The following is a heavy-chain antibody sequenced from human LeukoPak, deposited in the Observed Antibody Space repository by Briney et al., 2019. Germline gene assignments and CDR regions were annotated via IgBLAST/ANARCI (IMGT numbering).Heavy chain of an antibody. CDR3: ARDLRPYSGYDNLAFDI. V-gene: IGHV3-21*01. D-gene: IGHD5-12*01. CDR1: GFTFS. Sequence: GGSLRLSCAASGFTFSMNWVRQAPGKGLEWVSSISSSSSYIYYADSVKGRFTISRDNAKNSLYLQMNSLRAEDTAVYYCARDLRPYSGYDNLAFDIWGQGTRVTVSS. J-gene: IGHJ3*02. CDR2: ISSSSSYI.